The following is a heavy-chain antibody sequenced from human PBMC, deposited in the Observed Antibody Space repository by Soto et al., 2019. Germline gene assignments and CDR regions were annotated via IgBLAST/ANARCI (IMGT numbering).Heavy chain of an antibody. CDR2: ISTDRGDT. V-gene: IGHV1-18*01. J-gene: IGHJ4*02. CDR3: ARDDLNRGGKYFDY. Sequence: QVQLVQSGAEVKKPGASVKVSCKASGYSFTTHDITWLRQAPGKGLEWVGGISTDRGDTIYPQNLQGRVTMTTDSSTSTVYMELKSLRSDDTAVYYYARDDLNRGGKYFDYWGQGTLVTVSS. D-gene: IGHD2-15*01. CDR1: GYSFTTHD.